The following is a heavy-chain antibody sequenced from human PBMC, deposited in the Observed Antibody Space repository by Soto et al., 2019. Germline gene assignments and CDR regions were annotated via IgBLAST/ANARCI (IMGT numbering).Heavy chain of an antibody. D-gene: IGHD3-3*01. V-gene: IGHV3-66*01. CDR3: ARDSRYYDLYYMDV. Sequence: EVQLVESGGGLVQPGGSLRLSCAASGFTVSSNYMSWVRQAPGKGLEWVSVIYSGGSTYYADSVKGRFTISRDNSKNTLYLQMNSLRAEDTAVYYCARDSRYYDLYYMDVWGKGTTVTVSS. CDR2: IYSGGST. CDR1: GFTVSSNY. J-gene: IGHJ6*03.